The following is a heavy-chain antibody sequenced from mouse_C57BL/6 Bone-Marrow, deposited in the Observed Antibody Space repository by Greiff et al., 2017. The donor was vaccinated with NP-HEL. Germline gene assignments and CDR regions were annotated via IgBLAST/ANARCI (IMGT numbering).Heavy chain of an antibody. V-gene: IGHV2-6-1*01. CDR1: GFSLTSYG. Sequence: VMLVESGPGLVAPSQSLSITCTVSGFSLTSYGVHWVRQPPGKGLEWLVVIWSDGSTTYNSALKSRLSISKDNSKSQVFLKMNSLQTDDTAMYYCARHGSSLYYAMDYWGQGTSVTVSS. CDR2: IWSDGST. D-gene: IGHD1-1*01. CDR3: ARHGSSLYYAMDY. J-gene: IGHJ4*01.